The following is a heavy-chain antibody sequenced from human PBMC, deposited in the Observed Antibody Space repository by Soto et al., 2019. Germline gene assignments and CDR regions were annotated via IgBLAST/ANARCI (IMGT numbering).Heavy chain of an antibody. V-gene: IGHV4-31*03. CDR2: ISNSGST. CDR3: ARSSQSWFFDL. Sequence: QVQLLESGPGLVKPSQTLSLTCTVSGGSISSGGYYWSWIRQLPGKGLEWIGYISNSGSTYYNPSLKSRVTISLDPSKNHFSLKLSSVTAADTAVYCCARSSQSWFFDLWGRGILVTVSS. J-gene: IGHJ2*01. D-gene: IGHD4-4*01. CDR1: GGSISSGGYY.